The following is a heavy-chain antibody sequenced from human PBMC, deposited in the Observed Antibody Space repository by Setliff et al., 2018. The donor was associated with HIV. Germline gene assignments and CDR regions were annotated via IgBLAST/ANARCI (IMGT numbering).Heavy chain of an antibody. V-gene: IGHV4-61*08. CDR2: IYYSGST. Sequence: SETLSLTCTVSGGSISSDDYYWSWIRQPPGKGREWIGYIYYSGSTNYNPSLKSRVTISVDTSKNQFSLKLSSVTAADTAVYYCASEAWTSYRSSSGYYYYYMDVWGKGTTVTVSS. J-gene: IGHJ6*03. CDR3: ASEAWTSYRSSSGYYYYYMDV. CDR1: GGSISSDDYY. D-gene: IGHD6-6*01.